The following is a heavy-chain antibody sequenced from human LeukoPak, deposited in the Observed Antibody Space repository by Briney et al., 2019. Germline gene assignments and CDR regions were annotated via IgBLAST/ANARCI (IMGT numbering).Heavy chain of an antibody. J-gene: IGHJ4*02. CDR1: GFTFGSYW. CDR2: IKPDGSEK. Sequence: PGGSLRLSCAASGFTFGSYWMTWVRQAPGKGLEWVANIKPDGSEKYYLDSVKGRFTISGDNAKNSLSLQMNSLRAEDTAVYYCARAAPNYYFRSGSYLDYWGQGTLVTVSS. D-gene: IGHD3-10*01. V-gene: IGHV3-7*04. CDR3: ARAAPNYYFRSGSYLDY.